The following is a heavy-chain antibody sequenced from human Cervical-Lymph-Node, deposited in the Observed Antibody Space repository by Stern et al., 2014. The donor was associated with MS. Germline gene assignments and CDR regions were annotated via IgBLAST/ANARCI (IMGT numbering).Heavy chain of an antibody. Sequence: VQLVESGAEVKKPGASVKVSCKASGYRFSTFYLHWLRQAPGQGLQLIGRIAPGSGSTNSSQTVQGRLTMTRDRSITTAYLELSGLRSDDTAVYYCARIYCSGDECYHSFDTWGQGTLVTVSS. D-gene: IGHD3-16*02. CDR1: GYRFSTFY. J-gene: IGHJ4*02. CDR3: ARIYCSGDECYHSFDT. V-gene: IGHV1-2*06. CDR2: IAPGSGST.